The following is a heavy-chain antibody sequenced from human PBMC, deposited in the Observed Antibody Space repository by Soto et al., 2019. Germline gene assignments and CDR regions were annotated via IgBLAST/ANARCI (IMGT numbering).Heavy chain of an antibody. CDR2: ISAYNGNT. D-gene: IGHD3-22*01. Sequence: APVKGSSKGAGYTFTRYGIGWVRQDPGQGLEWMGWISAYNGNTNYAQKLQGRVTMTTDTSTSTAYMELRSLRSDDTAVYYCARDGFSYDSSGYHFDYWGQGTLVTVSS. CDR3: ARDGFSYDSSGYHFDY. J-gene: IGHJ4*02. V-gene: IGHV1-18*04. CDR1: GYTFTRYG.